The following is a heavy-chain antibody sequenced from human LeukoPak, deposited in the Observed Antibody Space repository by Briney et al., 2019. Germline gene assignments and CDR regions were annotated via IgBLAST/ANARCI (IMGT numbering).Heavy chain of an antibody. V-gene: IGHV3-66*01. J-gene: IGHJ1*01. Sequence: GGSLRLSCGASGFSVTDNYMSWVRQAPGEGLEWVSVLYTGGSSYYADSVKGRFTISRDRSSNTLFLQMKNLRAEDTAIYYCALHVDTNAYSKIAQIYFQQWGQGTGVTVSS. CDR3: ALHVDTNAYSKIAQIYFQQ. D-gene: IGHD3-16*01. CDR1: GFSVTDNY. CDR2: LYTGGSS.